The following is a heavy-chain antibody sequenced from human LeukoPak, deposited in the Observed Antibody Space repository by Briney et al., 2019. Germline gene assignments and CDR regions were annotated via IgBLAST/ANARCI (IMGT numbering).Heavy chain of an antibody. CDR2: IYYSGST. Sequence: PSETLSLTCTVSGGSISSYYWSWIRQPPGKGLEWIGYIYYSGSTNYNPSLKSRVTISVDTSKNQFSLKLSSVTAADTAVYYCASSYLRREDSSGLFDYWGQGTLVTVSS. J-gene: IGHJ4*02. D-gene: IGHD3-22*01. CDR1: GGSISSYY. CDR3: ASSYLRREDSSGLFDY. V-gene: IGHV4-59*01.